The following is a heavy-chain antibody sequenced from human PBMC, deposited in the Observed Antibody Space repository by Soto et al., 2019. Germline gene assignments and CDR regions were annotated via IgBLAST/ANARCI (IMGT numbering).Heavy chain of an antibody. J-gene: IGHJ4*02. CDR2: ISSSGSTI. V-gene: IGHV3-11*01. CDR1: GFTFSDYY. D-gene: IGHD5-18*01. CDR3: ARDTYSYGYSDY. Sequence: GVLRLSCAASGFTFSDYYMSWIRQAPGRGLEWVSYISSSGSTIYYADSVKGRFTISRDNAKNSLYLQMNSLRAEDTAVYYCARDTYSYGYSDYWGQGTLVTVSS.